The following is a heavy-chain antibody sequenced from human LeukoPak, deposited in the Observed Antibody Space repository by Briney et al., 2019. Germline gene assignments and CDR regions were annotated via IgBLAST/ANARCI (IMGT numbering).Heavy chain of an antibody. CDR3: AKSSSGWYRAFDI. J-gene: IGHJ3*02. V-gene: IGHV3-9*01. Sequence: PGRSLRLSCAASGFTFDDYAMHWVRQAPGKGLEWVSGISWNSGSIGYADSVKGRFTISRDNAKNSLYLQMNSLRAEDTALYYCAKSSSGWYRAFDIWGQGTMVTVSS. CDR2: ISWNSGSI. CDR1: GFTFDDYA. D-gene: IGHD6-19*01.